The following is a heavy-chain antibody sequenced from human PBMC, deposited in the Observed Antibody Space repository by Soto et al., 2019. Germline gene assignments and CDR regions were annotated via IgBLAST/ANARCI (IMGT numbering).Heavy chain of an antibody. Sequence: GGSLRLSCAASGFIFADSWMSWVRQAPGKGLEWVANINQRGGDKYYMASVKCRFTISRDNVRNSLFLQMNSLRVDDTAVYYCATGFGGTFWGQGTLVTVSS. CDR1: GFIFADSW. V-gene: IGHV3-7*05. CDR3: ATGFGGTF. CDR2: INQRGGDK. J-gene: IGHJ4*02. D-gene: IGHD2-15*01.